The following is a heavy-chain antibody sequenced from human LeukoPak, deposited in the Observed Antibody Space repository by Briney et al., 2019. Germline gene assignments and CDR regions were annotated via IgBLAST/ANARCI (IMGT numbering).Heavy chain of an antibody. J-gene: IGHJ4*02. CDR2: MSGSYCST. CDR3: ATGRGYCTGGSCYSDY. Sequence: GGSLRLSCTASGFTLSNYAMSWVRQAPGKGLEWVSSMSGSYCSTYYADSVKGRFTISRDNSKNTLYLQMNSLRVEDTAIYYCATGRGYCTGGSCYSDYWGQGTLVTVSS. D-gene: IGHD2-15*01. CDR1: GFTLSNYA. V-gene: IGHV3-23*01.